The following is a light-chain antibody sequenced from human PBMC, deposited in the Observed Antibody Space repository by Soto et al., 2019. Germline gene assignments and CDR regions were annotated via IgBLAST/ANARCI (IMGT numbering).Light chain of an antibody. CDR1: QSVSSY. CDR2: DAS. CDR3: QQRSNWPPIT. V-gene: IGKV3-11*01. Sequence: EIVLTQSPATLSLSPGERATLSCRASQSVSSYLAWYPQKPGQAPRLLLYDASNRATGIPARFSGSGSETDFTLTIISLEPEDFAVYYCQQRSNWPPITFGQGTRLEIK. J-gene: IGKJ5*01.